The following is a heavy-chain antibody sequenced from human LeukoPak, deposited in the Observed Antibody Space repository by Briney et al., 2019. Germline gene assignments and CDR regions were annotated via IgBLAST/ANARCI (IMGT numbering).Heavy chain of an antibody. V-gene: IGHV3-21*01. D-gene: IGHD3-10*01. CDR3: ARDLISAPLGFGEPYPS. Sequence: GGSLRLSCAASGFTFSSYSMNWVRQAPGRGLEWVSSISSSSSYIYYADSVKGRFTISRDNAKNSLYLHMNSLRAEDTAVYYCARDLISAPLGFGEPYPSWGQGTLVTVSS. J-gene: IGHJ5*02. CDR1: GFTFSSYS. CDR2: ISSSSSYI.